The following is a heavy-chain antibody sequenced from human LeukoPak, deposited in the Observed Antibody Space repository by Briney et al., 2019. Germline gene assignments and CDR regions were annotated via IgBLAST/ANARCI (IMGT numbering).Heavy chain of an antibody. D-gene: IGHD3-16*01. CDR2: IIPVFGTT. V-gene: IGHV1-69*05. Sequence: SVKVSCKTSGDTSSSYGVYWVRQAPGQGLEWRGGIIPVFGTTYYGQKFQGRLTINTDESTNTAYMELRSLRSEDTAVYYCATVPPWAYYYYMDVWGKGTTVTVSS. J-gene: IGHJ6*03. CDR1: GDTSSSYG. CDR3: ATVPPWAYYYYMDV.